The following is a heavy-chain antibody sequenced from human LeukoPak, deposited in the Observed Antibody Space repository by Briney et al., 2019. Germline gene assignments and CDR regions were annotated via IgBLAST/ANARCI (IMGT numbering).Heavy chain of an antibody. V-gene: IGHV4-34*01. D-gene: IGHD3-10*01. CDR3: ARGPTYYYGSGSYVPY. J-gene: IGHJ4*02. CDR1: GGSFSGYY. CDR2: INHSGST. Sequence: PSETLSLTCAVYGGSFSGYYWSWIRQPPGKGLEWIGEINHSGSTNYNPSLKSRVTLSVDTSKNQFSLKLSSVTAADTAVYYCARGPTYYYGSGSYVPYWGQGTLVTVSS.